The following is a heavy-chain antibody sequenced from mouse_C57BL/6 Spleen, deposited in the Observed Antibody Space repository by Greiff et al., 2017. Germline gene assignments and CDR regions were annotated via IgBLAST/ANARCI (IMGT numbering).Heavy chain of an antibody. J-gene: IGHJ1*03. CDR2: IYPGSGST. Sequence: QVQLQQPGAELVKPGASVKMSCKASGYTFTSYWITWVKQRPGQGLEWIGDIYPGSGSTNYNEKFKSKATLTVDTSSSTAYMQLSSLTSEDSAVYYCARGSGDGYYPHWYFDVWGTGTTVTVSS. V-gene: IGHV1-55*01. CDR1: GYTFTSYW. D-gene: IGHD2-3*01. CDR3: ARGSGDGYYPHWYFDV.